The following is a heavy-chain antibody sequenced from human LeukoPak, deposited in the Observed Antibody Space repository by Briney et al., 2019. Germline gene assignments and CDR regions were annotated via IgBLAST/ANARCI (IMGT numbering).Heavy chain of an antibody. CDR1: GGSVSSNDYY. D-gene: IGHD3-3*01. CDR2: IYYTGST. Sequence: SETLSLTCTVSGGSVSSNDYYWGWIRQPPGKGLGWIGSIYYTGSTYYTPSLKSGVTISIDTSKNLFSLNLSSVTAADTAVYYCARHRLEGDTFDIWGQGTMVTVFS. CDR3: ARHRLEGDTFDI. V-gene: IGHV4-39*01. J-gene: IGHJ3*02.